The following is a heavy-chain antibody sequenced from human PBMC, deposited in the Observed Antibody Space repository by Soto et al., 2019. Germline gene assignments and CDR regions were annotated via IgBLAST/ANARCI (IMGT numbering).Heavy chain of an antibody. CDR3: ARVCYDYVWGSCRYGPYFDY. V-gene: IGHV1-18*01. J-gene: IGHJ4*02. CDR1: GYTFTSYG. CDR2: ISAYNGNT. Sequence: ASVKVSCKASGYTFTSYGISWVRQAPGQGLEWMGWISAYNGNTNYAQKLQGRVTMTTDTSTSTAYMELRSLRSDDTAVYYCARVCYDYVWGSCRYGPYFDYWGQGTLVTVSS. D-gene: IGHD3-16*02.